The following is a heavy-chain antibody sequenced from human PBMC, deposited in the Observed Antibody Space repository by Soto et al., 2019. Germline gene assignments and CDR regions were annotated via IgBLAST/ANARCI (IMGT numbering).Heavy chain of an antibody. Sequence: SETLSLTCTVSGGSISSYYWSWIRQPPGKGLEWIGYIYYSGSTNYNPSLKSRVTISVDTSKNQFSLKLSSVTAADTAVYYCAGEDAGRAEEDYYYYGMDVGGQGTTVT. CDR2: IYYSGST. CDR1: GGSISSYY. D-gene: IGHD1-26*01. J-gene: IGHJ6*02. V-gene: IGHV4-59*01. CDR3: AGEDAGRAEEDYYYYGMDV.